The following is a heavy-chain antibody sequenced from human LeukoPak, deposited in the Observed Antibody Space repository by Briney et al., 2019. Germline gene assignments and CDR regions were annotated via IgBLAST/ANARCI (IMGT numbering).Heavy chain of an antibody. CDR3: ARGGGPLRYFDWLSQGSYYYGMDV. CDR2: IYYSGST. Sequence: SETLSLTCTVSGGSISSSSYYWGWIRQPPGKGLEWIGSIYYSGSTYYNPSLKSRVTISVDTSKNQFSLKLSSVTAADTAVYYCARGGGPLRYFDWLSQGSYYYGMDVWGQGTTVTVSS. D-gene: IGHD3-9*01. J-gene: IGHJ6*02. CDR1: GGSISSSSYY. V-gene: IGHV4-39*07.